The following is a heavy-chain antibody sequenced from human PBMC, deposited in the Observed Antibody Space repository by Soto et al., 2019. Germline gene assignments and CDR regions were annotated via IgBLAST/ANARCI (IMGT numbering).Heavy chain of an antibody. CDR1: GGTFSSYA. CDR2: IIPIFGTA. CDR3: ARRCGGSCSRWDWFDP. V-gene: IGHV1-69*13. Sequence: SVKVSCKASGGTFSSYAISWVRQAPGQGLEWMGGIIPIFGTANYAQKFQGRVTITADESTSTAYMELSSLRSEDTAVYYCARRCGGSCSRWDWFDPWGQGTLVNVSS. D-gene: IGHD2-15*01. J-gene: IGHJ5*02.